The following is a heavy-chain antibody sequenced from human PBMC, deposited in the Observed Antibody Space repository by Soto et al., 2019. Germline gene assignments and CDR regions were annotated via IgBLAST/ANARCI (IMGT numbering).Heavy chain of an antibody. D-gene: IGHD3-10*01. CDR2: FFSDVER. V-gene: IGHV2-26*02. CDR1: GFSLSNGRMG. Sequence: QVTLKESGPVLVNPTETLTLTCTVSGFSLSNGRMGVSWIRQPQGKPLEWLAHFFSDVERAYSASMQSRLTLSTDTSGSQVVLTMTNMDPVDTATYYCARMDGDYNYYGLDVWGQGTTVTVSS. J-gene: IGHJ6*02. CDR3: ARMDGDYNYYGLDV.